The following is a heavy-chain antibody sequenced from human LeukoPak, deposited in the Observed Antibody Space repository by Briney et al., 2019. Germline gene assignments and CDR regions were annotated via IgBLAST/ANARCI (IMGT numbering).Heavy chain of an antibody. J-gene: IGHJ4*02. CDR1: GFTFSSYS. Sequence: GGSLRLSCAASGFTFSSYSMNWVRQAPGKGLEWVSSISSSSSYIYYADSVKGRFTISGDDAKNSLYLQMNSLRAEDTAVYYCASELWFGELSPGYWGQGTLVTVSS. CDR2: ISSSSSYI. V-gene: IGHV3-21*01. D-gene: IGHD3-10*01. CDR3: ASELWFGELSPGY.